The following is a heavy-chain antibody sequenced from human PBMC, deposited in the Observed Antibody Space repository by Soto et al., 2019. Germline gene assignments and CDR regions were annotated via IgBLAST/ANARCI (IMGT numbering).Heavy chain of an antibody. D-gene: IGHD6-13*01. V-gene: IGHV3-23*01. CDR1: GLTFSGSA. CDR3: AKIRSVAAAFSDY. Sequence: GGSLRLSCAASGLTFSGSAMSWVRQAPGKGLEWVSSISVTGASTYYADSVQGRFTVSRDNSKDTFFLEMNSLRAEDTAVYFCAKIRSVAAAFSDYWGQGTLVTVSS. CDR2: ISVTGAST. J-gene: IGHJ4*02.